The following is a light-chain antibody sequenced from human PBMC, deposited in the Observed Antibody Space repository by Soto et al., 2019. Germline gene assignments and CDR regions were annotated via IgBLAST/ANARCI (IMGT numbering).Light chain of an antibody. CDR1: QDISHY. CDR3: QQYQKDTPGT. Sequence: IPLTQVPITRSAPRGERVNRTCRGSQDISHYLAWYQQRPGKVPKLLIFYVANLQLGVPSRFSGSGSGTEFNLTISSLQPEDVATYYCQQYQKDTPGTFGQGTKVDIK. V-gene: IGKV1-27*01. CDR2: YVA. J-gene: IGKJ1*01.